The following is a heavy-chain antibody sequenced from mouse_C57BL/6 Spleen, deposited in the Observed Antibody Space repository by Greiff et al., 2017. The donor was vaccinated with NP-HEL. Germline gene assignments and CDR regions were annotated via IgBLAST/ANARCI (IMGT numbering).Heavy chain of an antibody. V-gene: IGHV3-6*01. CDR2: ISYDGSN. D-gene: IGHD2-3*01. Sequence: EVKVEESGPGLVKPSQSLSLTCSVTGYSITSGYYWNWIRQFPGNKLEWMGYISYDGSNNYNPSLKNRISITRDTSKNQFFLKLNSVTTEDTATYYCARAYDGYYVYAMDYWGQGTSVTVSS. CDR3: ARAYDGYYVYAMDY. CDR1: GYSITSGYY. J-gene: IGHJ4*01.